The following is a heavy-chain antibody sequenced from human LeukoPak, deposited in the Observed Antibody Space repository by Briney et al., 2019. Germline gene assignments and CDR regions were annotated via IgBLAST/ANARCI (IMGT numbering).Heavy chain of an antibody. CDR1: GGSIRSYY. D-gene: IGHD3-16*01. J-gene: IGHJ4*02. CDR3: ARDGSPAVGVLFDY. CDR2: IYYSGST. V-gene: IGHV4-59*12. Sequence: PSETLSLTCTVSGGSIRSYYWSWIRQPPGKGLEWIGYIYYSGSTKYNPSLLSRVTISVDTSKNQFSLKLSSVTAADTAVYYCARDGSPAVGVLFDYWGQGTLVTVSS.